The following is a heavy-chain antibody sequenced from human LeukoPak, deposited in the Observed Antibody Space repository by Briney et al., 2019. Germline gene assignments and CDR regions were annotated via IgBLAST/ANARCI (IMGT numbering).Heavy chain of an antibody. Sequence: PGRSLRLSCAASGFTFDDYAMHWVRQAPGKGLEWVSGISWNSGSIGYADSVKGRFTISRDNAKNSLYLQLNSLRVDDTAVYYCARDSNPGNGGSYYDAFDIWGQGTTVIVSS. V-gene: IGHV3-9*01. J-gene: IGHJ3*02. CDR2: ISWNSGSI. CDR1: GFTFDDYA. D-gene: IGHD2-15*01. CDR3: ARDSNPGNGGSYYDAFDI.